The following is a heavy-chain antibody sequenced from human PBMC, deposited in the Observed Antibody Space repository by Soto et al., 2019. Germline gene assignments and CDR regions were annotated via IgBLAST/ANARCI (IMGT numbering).Heavy chain of an antibody. CDR1: GFTFGSYA. J-gene: IGHJ4*02. Sequence: GESLKISCAASGFTFGSYAMSWVRQAPGKGLEWVSGISGSGDSTYYADSVKGRFTISRDNSKNTLYLQMNSLRAEDTAVYYCAKRGSGSYYTYWGQGTLVTVSS. D-gene: IGHD3-10*01. CDR2: ISGSGDST. CDR3: AKRGSGSYYTY. V-gene: IGHV3-23*01.